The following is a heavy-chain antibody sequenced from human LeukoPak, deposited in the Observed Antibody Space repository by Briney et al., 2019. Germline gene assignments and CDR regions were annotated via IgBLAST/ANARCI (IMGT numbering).Heavy chain of an antibody. V-gene: IGHV5-51*01. J-gene: IGHJ6*03. CDR3: ARTNHDYSDSLYFYYYMDV. CDR2: IYPGDSNT. D-gene: IGHD4-11*01. Sequence: GESLKISCKGSGYNFANYWIGWVRQLHGKGLEWLGIIYPGDSNTRYSPSFQGQVTISVDKSISTAYLQWSSLKASDTAIYYCARTNHDYSDSLYFYYYMDVWGKGTTVTVSS. CDR1: GYNFANYW.